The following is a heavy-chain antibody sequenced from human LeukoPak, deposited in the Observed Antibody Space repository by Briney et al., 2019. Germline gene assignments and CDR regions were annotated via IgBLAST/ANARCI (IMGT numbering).Heavy chain of an antibody. CDR2: ISSSGSTI. CDR3: ARDSHDYSIPIQGFDP. D-gene: IGHD4-11*01. CDR1: GFTFSSYE. V-gene: IGHV3-48*03. Sequence: GSLRLSCAASGFTFSSYEMNWVRQAPGKGLEWVSYISSSGSTIYYADSVKGRFTISRDNAKNSLYLQMNSLRAEDTAVYYCARDSHDYSIPIQGFDPWGQGTLVTVSS. J-gene: IGHJ5*02.